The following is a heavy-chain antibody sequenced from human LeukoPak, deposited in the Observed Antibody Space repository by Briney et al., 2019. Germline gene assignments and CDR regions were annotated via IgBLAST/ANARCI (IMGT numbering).Heavy chain of an antibody. D-gene: IGHD6-13*01. J-gene: IGHJ2*01. CDR2: INYSGST. Sequence: SETLSLTCTVSGGSISSYYWNWIRQPPGKGLEWLGYINYSGSTNYNPSLESRVTISLDTSKNQFSLKLSSVTAADTAVYYCAKDRGSNWYDWYFDLWGRGTLVTVSS. V-gene: IGHV4-59*01. CDR1: GGSISSYY. CDR3: AKDRGSNWYDWYFDL.